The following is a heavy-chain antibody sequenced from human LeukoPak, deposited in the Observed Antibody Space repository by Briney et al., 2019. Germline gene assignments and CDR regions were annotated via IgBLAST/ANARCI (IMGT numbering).Heavy chain of an antibody. D-gene: IGHD4/OR15-4a*01. Sequence: PSQTLSLTCTVSGGSISSGSYYWSWIRQPAGKGLEWIGRIYTSGSTNYNPSLKSRVTISVDTSKNQFSLKLSSVTAADTAVYYCAKEWGNSYGAHFVSWGQGILVTVSS. V-gene: IGHV4-61*02. J-gene: IGHJ4*02. CDR1: GGSISSGSYY. CDR2: IYTSGST. CDR3: AKEWGNSYGAHFVS.